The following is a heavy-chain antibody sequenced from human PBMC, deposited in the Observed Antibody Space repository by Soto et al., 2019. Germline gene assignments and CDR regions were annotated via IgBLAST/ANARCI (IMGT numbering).Heavy chain of an antibody. V-gene: IGHV1-69*12. CDR2: IIPMFGTA. Sequence: QVQLVQSGAEVKKPESSVKVSCKAPGGTFSTYAISWVRQAPGQGLEWMGGIIPMFGTANYAQRFQDRVTITANESTNTVYMEISSLRSEDTAVYFCASGIQLWLRRINNGYSGWGQGTLVNVSS. CDR1: GGTFSTYA. J-gene: IGHJ4*02. D-gene: IGHD5-18*01. CDR3: ASGIQLWLRRINNGYSG.